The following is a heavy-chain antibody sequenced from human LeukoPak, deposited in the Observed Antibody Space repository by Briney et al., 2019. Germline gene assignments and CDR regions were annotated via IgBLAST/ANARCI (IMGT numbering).Heavy chain of an antibody. CDR1: GYSFTRYW. CDR2: IYSGESDT. Sequence: GESLKISCKGSGYSFTRYWIGGVRQMPGKGLEWMGIIYSGESDTRYSPSFQGQVTISADKSISTAYLQWSSLKASDTAMYYCARLDYYGSGSKNNFDYWGQGTLVTVSS. V-gene: IGHV5-51*01. J-gene: IGHJ4*02. D-gene: IGHD3-10*01. CDR3: ARLDYYGSGSKNNFDY.